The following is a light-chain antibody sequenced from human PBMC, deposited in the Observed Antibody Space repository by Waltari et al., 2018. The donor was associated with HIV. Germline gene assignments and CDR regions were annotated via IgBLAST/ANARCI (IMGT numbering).Light chain of an antibody. CDR2: EVT. CDR3: SSYAPTNKFYVL. CDR1: SSDIGGYNY. V-gene: IGLV2-8*01. J-gene: IGLJ2*01. Sequence: QSALTQPPSASGSPGQSVTMSCTGTSSDIGGYNYVSWYQQHPGKAPKLIMTEVTKRPSGVPDRFSGSKCGNTASLTVSGLQAEDEAHYYCSSYAPTNKFYVLFGGGTTLTVL.